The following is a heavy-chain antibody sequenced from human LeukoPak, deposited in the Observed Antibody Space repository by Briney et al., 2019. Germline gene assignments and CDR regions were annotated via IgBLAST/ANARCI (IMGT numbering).Heavy chain of an antibody. CDR1: GFTLSSYG. CDR3: ARGSGGFDY. CDR2: INTPGTGT. J-gene: IGHJ4*02. V-gene: IGHV3-74*01. D-gene: IGHD3-3*01. Sequence: GGSLRLSWSASGFTLSSYGMHWVRQVPGKGLVWGAHINTPGTGTTYADAVKGRFTISRDNAKSTLYLQMKSLRADDTAMYCCARGSGGFDYWGQGTLITVSS.